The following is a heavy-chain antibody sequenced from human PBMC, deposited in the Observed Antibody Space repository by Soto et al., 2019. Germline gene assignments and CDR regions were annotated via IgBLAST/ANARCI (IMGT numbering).Heavy chain of an antibody. CDR2: IYHGGTT. Sequence: LSLTCTVSGYSISIGSYWAWIRQPPGKGPEWIASIYHGGTTFYNPSLKSRITISVDTSNNQFSLKLTSVTAADTAVYYCARVHVMVVAGSTFDYWGHGTLVTVSS. V-gene: IGHV4-38-2*02. CDR1: GYSISIGSY. J-gene: IGHJ4*01. CDR3: ARVHVMVVAGSTFDY. D-gene: IGHD6-19*01.